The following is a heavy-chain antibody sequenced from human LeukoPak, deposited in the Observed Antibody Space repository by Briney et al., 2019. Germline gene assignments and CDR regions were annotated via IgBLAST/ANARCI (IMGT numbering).Heavy chain of an antibody. CDR1: GFTVSSNY. J-gene: IGHJ4*02. CDR2: IYSGGST. D-gene: IGHD3-22*01. CDR3: AKQNYYDSSGYYYLSDYFDY. Sequence: PGGSLRLSCAASGFTVSSNYMSWVRQAPGKGLEWVSVIYSGGSTYYADSVKGRFTISRDNSKSTLYLQMNSLRAEDTAVYYCAKQNYYDSSGYYYLSDYFDYWGQGTLVTVSS. V-gene: IGHV3-66*04.